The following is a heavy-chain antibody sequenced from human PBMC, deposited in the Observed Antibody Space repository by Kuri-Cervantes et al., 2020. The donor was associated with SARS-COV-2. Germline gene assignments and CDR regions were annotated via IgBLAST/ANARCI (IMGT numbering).Heavy chain of an antibody. CDR2: IYYSGST. Sequence: SETLSLTCTVSGGSISSSSYYWGWIRQPPGKGLEWIGSIYYSGSTYYNPSLKSRVTISVDTSKNQFSLKLSSVTAADTAVYHCARVDSSSWLFDYWGQGTLVTVSS. D-gene: IGHD6-13*01. CDR1: GGSISSSSYY. J-gene: IGHJ4*02. V-gene: IGHV4-39*07. CDR3: ARVDSSSWLFDY.